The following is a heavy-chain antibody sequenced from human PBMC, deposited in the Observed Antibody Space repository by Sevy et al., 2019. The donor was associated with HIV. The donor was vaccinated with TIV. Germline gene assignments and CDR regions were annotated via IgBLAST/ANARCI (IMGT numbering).Heavy chain of an antibody. J-gene: IGHJ5*02. Sequence: GSLRLSCAASGFTFNFHGMHWVRQAPGKGLEWVAFIWHDGSNKYMADSVKGRFTISRDNSKNRLFLQMNSLTVEDTAVYYCARETDNSARWLDPWGQGTLVTVSS. CDR2: IWHDGSNK. V-gene: IGHV3-30*02. CDR3: ARETDNSARWLDP. D-gene: IGHD4-4*01. CDR1: GFTFNFHG.